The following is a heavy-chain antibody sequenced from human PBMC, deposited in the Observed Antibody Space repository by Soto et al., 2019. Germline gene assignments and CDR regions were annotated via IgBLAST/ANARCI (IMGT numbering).Heavy chain of an antibody. J-gene: IGHJ6*02. CDR2: ISSSSTNM. Sequence: EVPLVESGGGLVQPGGSLTLSCAASGFTFSTSALHWVRQAPGKGLEWVSYISSSSTNMYYADSVKGRFTISRDNAKNSLYLQMNSLRAEETAVYYCARGDGGYYGMDVWGQGTTVTVSS. V-gene: IGHV3-48*04. CDR3: ARGDGGYYGMDV. CDR1: GFTFSTSA. D-gene: IGHD3-16*01.